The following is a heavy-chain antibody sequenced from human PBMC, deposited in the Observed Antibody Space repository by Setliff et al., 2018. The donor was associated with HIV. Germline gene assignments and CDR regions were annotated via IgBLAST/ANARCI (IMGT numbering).Heavy chain of an antibody. J-gene: IGHJ4*02. D-gene: IGHD4-17*01. CDR2: VSSRGDT. CDR3: ARAAAGNTGPFDL. CDR1: DSGTYY. Sequence: SETLSLTCTVSDSGTYYWRWTRQPAGKGLEWIGRVSSRGDTNSNPSLKSRVNMSVDTSKNQFSLKLTSVTASDTAVYYCARAAAGNTGPFDLWGQGSPVTVSS. V-gene: IGHV4-4*07.